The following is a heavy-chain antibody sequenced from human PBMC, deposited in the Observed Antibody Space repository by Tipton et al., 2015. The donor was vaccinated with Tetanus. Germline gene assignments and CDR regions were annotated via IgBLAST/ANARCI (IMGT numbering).Heavy chain of an antibody. CDR1: GGSISSGDYY. V-gene: IGHV4-30-4*01. CDR2: VYSTATT. D-gene: IGHD2-8*02. CDR3: ARATSTGPAYNWFDP. Sequence: TLSLTCTVSGGSISSGDYYWSWIRRPPGKGPEWIGYVYSTATTYYNPSLKSRVTISVDTSKNQFSLKLTSVTAADTAVYYCARATSTGPAYNWFDPWGQGTLVTVSS. J-gene: IGHJ5*02.